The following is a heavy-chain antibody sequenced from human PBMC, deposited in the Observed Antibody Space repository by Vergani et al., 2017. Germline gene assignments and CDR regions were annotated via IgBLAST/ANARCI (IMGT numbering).Heavy chain of an antibody. J-gene: IGHJ4*02. V-gene: IGHV1-3*01. Sequence: QVQLVQPGAEVKKPGASVKVSCKASGYTFTSYAMHLVRQAPGQRLEWMGWINAGNGNTKYSQKFQGSVTITRDTSASTAYMELSSLRSEDTAVYYCARSIVGATVDFYYWGQGTLVTVSS. D-gene: IGHD1-26*01. CDR2: INAGNGNT. CDR3: ARSIVGATVDFYY. CDR1: GYTFTSYA.